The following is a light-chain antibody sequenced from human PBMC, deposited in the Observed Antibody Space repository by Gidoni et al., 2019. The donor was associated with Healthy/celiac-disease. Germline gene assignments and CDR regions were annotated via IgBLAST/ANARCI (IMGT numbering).Light chain of an antibody. CDR3: MQALQTPLT. Sequence: DIVLTQSPLSLPVTSGEPASISCRSSQSLLHSNGYNYLDWYLQKPGQSPQLLIYLGSNRASGVPDRFSGRGSGTDFTLKISRVEAEDVGVYYCMQALQTPLTFGGXTKVEIK. CDR2: LGS. CDR1: QSLLHSNGYNY. J-gene: IGKJ4*01. V-gene: IGKV2-28*01.